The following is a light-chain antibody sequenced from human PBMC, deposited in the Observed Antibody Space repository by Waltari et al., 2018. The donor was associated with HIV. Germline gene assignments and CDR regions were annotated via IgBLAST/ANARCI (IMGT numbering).Light chain of an antibody. CDR2: KAS. CDR3: QQYYLYPWT. CDR1: QSISNW. V-gene: IGKV1-5*03. Sequence: DIQMTQSLSTLSASIGDRATITCRASQSISNWLAWYQQKPGKALKLLIYKASTLEGGVPSRFSGSGSGTEFTLTINSLQPDDFATYFCQQYYLYPWTFGQGAKVEI. J-gene: IGKJ1*01.